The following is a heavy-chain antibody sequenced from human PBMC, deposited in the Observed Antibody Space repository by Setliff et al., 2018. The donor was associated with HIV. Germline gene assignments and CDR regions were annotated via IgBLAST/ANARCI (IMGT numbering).Heavy chain of an antibody. V-gene: IGHV4-31*03. Sequence: SETLSLTCTVSGGSISSGGYYWSWIRQHPGKGLEWIGYIYYSGSTYYNPSLKSRVTISVDTSKNQFSLKLSSVTAADTAVYYCARRGVYSDNSAYYFNYYYMDVWGKGTTVTVSS. CDR2: IYYSGST. CDR1: GGSISSGGYY. D-gene: IGHD3-22*01. J-gene: IGHJ6*03. CDR3: ARRGVYSDNSAYYFNYYYMDV.